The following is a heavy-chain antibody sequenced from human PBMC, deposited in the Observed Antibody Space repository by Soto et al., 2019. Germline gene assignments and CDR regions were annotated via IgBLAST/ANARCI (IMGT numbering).Heavy chain of an antibody. CDR1: GFTFSSYP. D-gene: IGHD6-19*01. CDR2: ISFDGSKK. CDR3: ARLPGPLVAVLSRYHVHGREPVSDADV. Sequence: QMQLVESGGGVVQPGRSLRLSCAASGFTFSSYPMHWVRQAPGKGLEWVAVISFDGSKKYYADSVKGRFFISTDNSKNMLSLQMNSLRGKASAVYYCARLPGPLVAVLSRYHVHGREPVSDADVWGQGTAVTVSS. J-gene: IGHJ6*02. V-gene: IGHV3-30-3*01.